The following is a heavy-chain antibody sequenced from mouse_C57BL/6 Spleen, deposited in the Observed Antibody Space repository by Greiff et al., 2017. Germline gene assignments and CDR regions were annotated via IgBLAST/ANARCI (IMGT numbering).Heavy chain of an antibody. Sequence: QVQLQQSGAELVRPGSSVKLSCKASGYTFTSYWMDWVKQRPGQGLEWIGNIYPSDSETHYNQKFKDKATLTVDKSSSTAYMQLSSLTSEDSAVYYCARYYGSSPYAMDYWGQGTSVTVSS. CDR3: ARYYGSSPYAMDY. D-gene: IGHD1-1*01. V-gene: IGHV1-61*01. CDR1: GYTFTSYW. CDR2: IYPSDSET. J-gene: IGHJ4*01.